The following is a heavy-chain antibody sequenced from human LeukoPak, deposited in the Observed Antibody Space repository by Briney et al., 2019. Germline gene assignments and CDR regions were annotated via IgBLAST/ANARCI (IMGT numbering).Heavy chain of an antibody. CDR3: ARVSDSSGYYYYFDY. V-gene: IGHV4-30-2*01. CDR1: GGSISSGGYS. J-gene: IGHJ4*02. D-gene: IGHD3-22*01. CDR2: IYHSGST. Sequence: PSETLSLTCAVSGGSISSGGYSLSWIRQPPGKGLEWIGYIYHSGSTYYNPSLKSRVTISVDRSKNQFSLKLSSVTAADTAVYYCARVSDSSGYYYYFDYWGQGTLVTVSS.